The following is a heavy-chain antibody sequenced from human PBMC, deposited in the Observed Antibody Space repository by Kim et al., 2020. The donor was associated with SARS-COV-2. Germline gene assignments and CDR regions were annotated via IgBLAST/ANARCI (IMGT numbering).Heavy chain of an antibody. Sequence: NPSLKSRVTISVDTSKNQFSLKLSSVTAADTAVYYCARALVVVAAPHFDYWGQGTLVTVSS. CDR3: ARALVVVAAPHFDY. V-gene: IGHV4-34*01. D-gene: IGHD2-15*01. J-gene: IGHJ4*02.